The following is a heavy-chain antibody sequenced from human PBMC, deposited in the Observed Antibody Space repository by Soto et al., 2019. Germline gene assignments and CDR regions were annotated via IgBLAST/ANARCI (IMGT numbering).Heavy chain of an antibody. CDR1: GGSISSSAYY. D-gene: IGHD3-10*02. J-gene: IGHJ3*02. CDR3: ARVSLFGVSVAI. Sequence: SETLSLTCTVSGGSISSSAYYWGWIRQPPGKGLEWIGGIYHSGSTNYNPSLKSRVTISVDTSKNQFSLKLSSVTAADTAVYYCARVSLFGVSVAIWGQGTMVTVSS. CDR2: IYHSGST. V-gene: IGHV4-39*01.